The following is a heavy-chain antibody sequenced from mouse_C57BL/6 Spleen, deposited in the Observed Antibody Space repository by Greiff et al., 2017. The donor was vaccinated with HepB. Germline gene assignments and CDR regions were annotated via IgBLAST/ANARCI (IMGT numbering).Heavy chain of an antibody. CDR3: ARGDVDYGSRGESWYFDV. CDR2: IYPRDGST. CDR1: GYTFTSYD. D-gene: IGHD1-1*01. V-gene: IGHV1-85*01. Sequence: QVQLQQSGPELVKPGASVKLSCKASGYTFTSYDINWVKQRPGQGLEWIGWIYPRDGSTKYNEKFKGKAKLTVATYTSTAYMDLHSLTSEDSAVYFCARGDVDYGSRGESWYFDVWGTGTTGTVSS. J-gene: IGHJ1*03.